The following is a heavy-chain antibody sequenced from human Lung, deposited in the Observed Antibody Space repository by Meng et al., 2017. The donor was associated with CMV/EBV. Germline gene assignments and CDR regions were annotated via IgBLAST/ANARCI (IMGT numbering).Heavy chain of an antibody. V-gene: IGHV1-8*01. J-gene: IGHJ5*02. Sequence: ASXXVSXKASGYTFTSYNINWVRQATGQGLEWMGRMNPNSGNTAYAPKFQGRLTMTRNTSINTAYMDLSSLRSEDTAIYYCTRGRGSTHKGNWFDPWGQGTXVTVSS. CDR1: GYTFTSYN. CDR2: MNPNSGNT. CDR3: TRGRGSTHKGNWFDP. D-gene: IGHD3-10*01.